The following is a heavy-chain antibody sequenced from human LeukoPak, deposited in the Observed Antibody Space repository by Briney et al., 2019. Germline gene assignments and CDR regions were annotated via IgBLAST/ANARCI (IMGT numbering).Heavy chain of an antibody. CDR2: ISGYNGNT. D-gene: IGHD6-6*01. J-gene: IGHJ4*02. CDR1: GYTFTNYG. V-gene: IGHV1-18*01. CDR3: ARGGAKYSSSSEWSGCY. Sequence: GASVKVSYKASGYTFTNYGINWVRQAPGQGLEWMGWISGYNGNTNYAQKFQYRVTMTTDTSTSTAYMELRSLRSDDTAVYYCARGGAKYSSSSEWSGCYWGQGTLVTVSS.